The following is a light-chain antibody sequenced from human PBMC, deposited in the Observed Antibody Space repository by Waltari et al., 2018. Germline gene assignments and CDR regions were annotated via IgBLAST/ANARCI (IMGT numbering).Light chain of an antibody. Sequence: QSVLTQPPSASGTPGQRVTISCSGSSSNIGDNYVFWYQQFPGTAPKLLIVRNDQRPSGVPDRCSGSKSGTSASLASSGRRSEEEADYYCAAWDDSLTGFVAFGGGTKLTVL. CDR1: SSNIGDNY. CDR2: RND. V-gene: IGLV1-47*01. J-gene: IGLJ2*01. CDR3: AAWDDSLTGFVA.